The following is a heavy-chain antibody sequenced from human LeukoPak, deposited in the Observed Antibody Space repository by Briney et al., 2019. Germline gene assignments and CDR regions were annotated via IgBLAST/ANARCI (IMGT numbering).Heavy chain of an antibody. V-gene: IGHV3-7*05. CDR2: IKQDGSET. J-gene: IGHJ5*02. Sequence: AGGSLRLSCAASGFTFSNYWMIWVRQAPGKGLVWVANIKQDGSETRYVDSVKGRFTISRDNAQNSLYLQMNSLRAEDTVVYYCARAMVRGGWFDPWGQGTLVTVSS. CDR1: GFTFSNYW. D-gene: IGHD3-10*01. CDR3: ARAMVRGGWFDP.